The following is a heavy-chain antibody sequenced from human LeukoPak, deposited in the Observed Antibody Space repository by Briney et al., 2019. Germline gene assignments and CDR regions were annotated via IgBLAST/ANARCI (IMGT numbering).Heavy chain of an antibody. Sequence: GASLKISCKGSGYSFTTYWVAWFRLLPGRGLEWMGIMHPGNSDTRYSPSFQGQLTISADKSIHTASLQWSSLKASDTAIYYCARTPGSSDDRGYQYWYFNLWGRGTLVTVSS. CDR1: GYSFTTYW. CDR3: ARTPGSSDDRGYQYWYFNL. D-gene: IGHD3-22*01. V-gene: IGHV5-51*01. J-gene: IGHJ2*01. CDR2: MHPGNSDT.